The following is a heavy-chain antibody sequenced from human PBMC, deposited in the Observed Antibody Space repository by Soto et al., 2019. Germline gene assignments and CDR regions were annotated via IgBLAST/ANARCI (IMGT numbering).Heavy chain of an antibody. CDR1: GFTFSNAW. D-gene: IGHD5-12*01. CDR3: TTPVATSYYYYGMDV. V-gene: IGHV3-15*07. CDR2: IKSKTDGGTT. Sequence: GGALRLSCAASGFTFSNAWMNWVRQAPGKGLEWVGRIKSKTDGGTTDYAAPVKGRFTISRDDSKNTLYLQMNSLKTEDTAVYYCTTPVATSYYYYGMDVWGQGTTVTVSS. J-gene: IGHJ6*02.